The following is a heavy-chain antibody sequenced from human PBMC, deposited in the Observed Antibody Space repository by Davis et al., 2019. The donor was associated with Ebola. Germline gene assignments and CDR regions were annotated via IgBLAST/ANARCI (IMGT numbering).Heavy chain of an antibody. Sequence: HTGGSLRLSCAASGFTFSNYWMHWIRQAPGEGLVWVSYVSPDGSDIRYADSVKGRFTISRDSAKNSLYLQMNSLRDEDTAVYYCARDRYGDYELDSWGQGTLVTVSS. J-gene: IGHJ4*02. D-gene: IGHD4-17*01. CDR3: ARDRYGDYELDS. V-gene: IGHV3-74*01. CDR2: VSPDGSDI. CDR1: GFTFSNYW.